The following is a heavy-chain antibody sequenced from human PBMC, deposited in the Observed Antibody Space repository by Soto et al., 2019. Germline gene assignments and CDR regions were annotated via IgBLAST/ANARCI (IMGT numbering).Heavy chain of an antibody. Sequence: EVQLVQSGAEVKKPGESLRISCKGSGYSFTSYWISWVRQMPGKGLEWMGWIDPSDSYTNYSPSFQGHFSISADKSISTASLTWGSLKDKDTAMYCCVRLQAAGGDYHLIYDYWCQGTLFTVSS. V-gene: IGHV5-10-1*01. CDR1: GYSFTSYW. CDR2: IDPSDSYT. D-gene: IGHD6-13*01. CDR3: VRLQAAGGDYHLIYDY. J-gene: IGHJ4*02.